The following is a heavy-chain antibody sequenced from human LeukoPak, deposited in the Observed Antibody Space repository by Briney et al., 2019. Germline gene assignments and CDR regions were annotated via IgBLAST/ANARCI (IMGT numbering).Heavy chain of an antibody. Sequence: GGSLRLSCAASGFTFSSYWMHWVRQAPGKGLEWVSTISHSGGATHYADSVKGRFTISRDNSKNTVSLQMSSLRVEDTAVYYCANFKGKDGIKDHFDYWGQGTLVTVSS. CDR1: GFTFSSYW. CDR3: ANFKGKDGIKDHFDY. V-gene: IGHV3-23*01. J-gene: IGHJ4*02. D-gene: IGHD5-24*01. CDR2: ISHSGGAT.